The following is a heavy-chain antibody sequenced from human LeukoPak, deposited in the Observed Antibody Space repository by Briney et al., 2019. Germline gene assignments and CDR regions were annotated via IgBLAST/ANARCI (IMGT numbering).Heavy chain of an antibody. D-gene: IGHD5-24*01. Sequence: SQTLSLTCAISGDSVSTNSGGWNWIRQSPSRGLEWLGRTYDKSNWYNDYAVSVKSRITISPDTSKNQFSLQLNSVTPEDTAVYYCARGWLQSGFDYWGQGTLITVSS. V-gene: IGHV6-1*01. CDR3: ARGWLQSGFDY. CDR1: GDSVSTNSGG. J-gene: IGHJ4*02. CDR2: TYDKSNWYN.